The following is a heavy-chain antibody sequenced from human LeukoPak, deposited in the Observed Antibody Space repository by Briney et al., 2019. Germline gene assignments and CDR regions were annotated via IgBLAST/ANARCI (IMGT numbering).Heavy chain of an antibody. J-gene: IGHJ4*02. CDR3: ARDDTPQRVVVPAAMDY. V-gene: IGHV3-21*01. CDR1: GLTFSIQR. CDR2: IISCSNYI. Sequence: GESLTLSCAPSGLTFSIQRVNWVRPAPGKVLEWVSSIISCSNYIYYAVSVKGRFNMSRDIAKISLYLQMNSLRAEDTAVYYCARDDTPQRVVVPAAMDYWGQGTLVTVSS. D-gene: IGHD2-2*01.